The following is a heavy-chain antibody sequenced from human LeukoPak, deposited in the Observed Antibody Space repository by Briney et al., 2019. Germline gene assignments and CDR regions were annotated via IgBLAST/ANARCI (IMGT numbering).Heavy chain of an antibody. V-gene: IGHV3-7*01. CDR3: ARAPAYSSGWPRHFQH. CDR2: IKQDGSEK. CDR1: GFTFSSYW. J-gene: IGHJ1*01. D-gene: IGHD6-19*01. Sequence: GGSLRLSCAASGFTFSSYWMSWVRQAPGKGLEWVANIKQDGSEKYYVDSVKGRFTISRDNAKNSLYLQMNSLRGEDTAVYYCARAPAYSSGWPRHFQHWGQGTLVTVSS.